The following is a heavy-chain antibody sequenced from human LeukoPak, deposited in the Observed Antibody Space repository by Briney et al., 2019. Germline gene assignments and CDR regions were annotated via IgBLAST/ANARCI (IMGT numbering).Heavy chain of an antibody. V-gene: IGHV4-30-4*08. CDR3: ARSLRELGCSSTSCYTYYYYYMDV. Sequence: SETLSLTCTVSGGSISSGDYYWSWIRQPPGKGLEWIGYIYYSGSTYYNPSLKSRVTISVDTSKNQFSLKLSSVTAADTAVYYCARSLRELGCSSTSCYTYYYYYMDVWGKGTTVTVSS. CDR1: GGSISSGDYY. D-gene: IGHD2-2*02. J-gene: IGHJ6*03. CDR2: IYYSGST.